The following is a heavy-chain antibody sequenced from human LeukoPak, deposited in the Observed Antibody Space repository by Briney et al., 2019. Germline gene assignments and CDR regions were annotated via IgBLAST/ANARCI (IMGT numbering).Heavy chain of an antibody. Sequence: SETLSLTCTVSGGSISSYYWSWIRQPAGKGLEWIGRIYTSGSTNYNPSLKSRVTMSVDTSKNQFSLKLSPVTAADTAVYYCARFQPSGDSHYYYYYMDVWGKGTTVTVSS. CDR2: IYTSGST. CDR3: ARFQPSGDSHYYYYYMDV. V-gene: IGHV4-4*07. J-gene: IGHJ6*03. CDR1: GGSISSYY. D-gene: IGHD4-17*01.